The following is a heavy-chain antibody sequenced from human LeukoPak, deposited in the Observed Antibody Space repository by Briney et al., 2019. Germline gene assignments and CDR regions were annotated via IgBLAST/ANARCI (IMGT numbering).Heavy chain of an antibody. J-gene: IGHJ4*02. CDR2: IYPRDGST. V-gene: IGHV1-46*01. CDR3: ARDQEGFDY. Sequence: PWASVKVSCKASGYTFTGYHIHWVRQAPGQGLEWMGMIYPRDGSTSYAQKFQGRVTVTRDTSTSTVHMELSGLRSEDTAVYYCARDQEGFDYWGQGTLVTVSS. CDR1: GYTFTGYH.